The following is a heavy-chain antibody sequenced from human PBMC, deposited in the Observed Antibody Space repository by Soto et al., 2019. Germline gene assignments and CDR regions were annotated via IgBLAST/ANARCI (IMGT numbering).Heavy chain of an antibody. CDR2: IDWDDDK. CDR1: GFSLSTSGMC. CDR3: ARIRLYSGYDSV. Sequence: SGPTLVNPTQTLTLTGTFSGFSLSTSGMCVSWIRQPPGKALEWLALIDWDDDKYYSTSLKTRLTISKDTSKNQVVLTMTNMDPVDTATYYCARIRLYSGYDSVWGQGTTVTVSS. V-gene: IGHV2-70*01. J-gene: IGHJ6*02. D-gene: IGHD5-12*01.